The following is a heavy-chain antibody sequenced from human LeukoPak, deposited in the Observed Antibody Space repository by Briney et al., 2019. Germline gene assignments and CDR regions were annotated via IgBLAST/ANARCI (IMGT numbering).Heavy chain of an antibody. D-gene: IGHD3-10*01. Sequence: GGSLRLSCADSGFTFTKHAMNWVRQAPGKELEWVSGMSGSGGTIYYLDSVKGRFTISRDNSKNTLFLQMNSLRTEDTAVYYCAKGEGCGESPLVYWGQRTLVTVSS. CDR3: AKGEGCGESPLVY. CDR1: GFTFTKHA. V-gene: IGHV3-23*01. CDR2: MSGSGGTI. J-gene: IGHJ1*01.